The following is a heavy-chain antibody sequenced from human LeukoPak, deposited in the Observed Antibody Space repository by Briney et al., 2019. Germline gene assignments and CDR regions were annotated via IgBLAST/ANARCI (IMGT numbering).Heavy chain of an antibody. Sequence: GGSLRLSCAASGFTFSSYAMGWVRQAPGKGLEWVSAISSSGGRTYYADSVKGRFTISRDNSKNTLYLQMNSLRAEDTAVYYCAKAIFHSSGPWGYWGQGTLVTLST. CDR2: ISSSGGRT. CDR1: GFTFSSYA. CDR3: AKAIFHSSGPWGY. V-gene: IGHV3-23*01. J-gene: IGHJ4*02. D-gene: IGHD3-22*01.